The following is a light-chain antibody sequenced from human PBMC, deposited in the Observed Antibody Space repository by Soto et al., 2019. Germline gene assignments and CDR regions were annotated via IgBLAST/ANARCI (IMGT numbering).Light chain of an antibody. Sequence: QSALTQPASVSGSPGQSIAISCTGTSSDVGAYDYVSWYQQYPGKAPKLMIYDVSNLPSGVSNRFSGSKSGNTASLTISGLQAEDEADYYCSSYTISSTPLYVFGTGTKLTVL. V-gene: IGLV2-14*01. J-gene: IGLJ1*01. CDR1: SSDVGAYDY. CDR2: DVS. CDR3: SSYTISSTPLYV.